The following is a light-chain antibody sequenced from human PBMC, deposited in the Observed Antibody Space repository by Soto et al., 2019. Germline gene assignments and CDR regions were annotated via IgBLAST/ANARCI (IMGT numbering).Light chain of an antibody. Sequence: DIQMTQSPSTLSGSVGDRVTITCRVSQTISSWLAWYQQKPGKAPKLLIYKASTLKSGVPSRFSGSGSGTEFTLTISSLQPDDFATYYCQHYNSYSEAFGQWTKVELK. CDR1: QTISSW. CDR2: KAS. V-gene: IGKV1-5*03. J-gene: IGKJ1*01. CDR3: QHYNSYSEA.